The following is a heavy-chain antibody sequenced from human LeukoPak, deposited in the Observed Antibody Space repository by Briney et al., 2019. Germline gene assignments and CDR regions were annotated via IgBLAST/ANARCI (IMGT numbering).Heavy chain of an antibody. CDR3: AKMGQAGATRWFDP. CDR1: GFTFSSYA. Sequence: GGSLRLSCAAYGFTFSSYAMSWVRQAPGKGLEWVSVISGSGGGTYYADSVKGRFTISRDNSKNTLYVHMNNLRAEDTAVYYCAKMGQAGATRWFDPWGQGTLVTVSS. CDR2: ISGSGGGT. D-gene: IGHD1-26*01. V-gene: IGHV3-23*01. J-gene: IGHJ5*02.